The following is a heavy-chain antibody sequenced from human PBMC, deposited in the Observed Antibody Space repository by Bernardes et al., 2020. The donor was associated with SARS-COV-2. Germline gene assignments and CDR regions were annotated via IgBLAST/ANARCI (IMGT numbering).Heavy chain of an antibody. CDR3: ARLGYNDYDLAD. J-gene: IGHJ4*02. V-gene: IGHV3-7*03. CDR2: INQDVSAR. CDR1: GFTFRRYW. Sequence: GGSLRLSCAVSGFTFRRYWMSWVRQAPGKGLEWVANINQDVSAREYADSVKGRFTISRDNANNLVYLQMNSLRADDTAIYYCARLGYNDYDLADWGQGTLVTVPS. D-gene: IGHD5-12*01.